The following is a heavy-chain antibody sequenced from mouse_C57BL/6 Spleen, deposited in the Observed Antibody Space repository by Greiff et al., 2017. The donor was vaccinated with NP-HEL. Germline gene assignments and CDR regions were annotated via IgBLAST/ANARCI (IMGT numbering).Heavy chain of an antibody. D-gene: IGHD1-1*01. CDR1: GFNIKDYY. V-gene: IGHV14-2*01. Sequence: EVQLQQSGAELVKPGASVKLSCTASGFNIKDYYMHWVKQRTEQGLEWIGRIDPEDGETKYASKFQGKATITADTSSNTAYLQLSSLTSEDTAVYYCATTVEEDWYFDVWGTGTTVTVSS. CDR3: ATTVEEDWYFDV. CDR2: IDPEDGET. J-gene: IGHJ1*03.